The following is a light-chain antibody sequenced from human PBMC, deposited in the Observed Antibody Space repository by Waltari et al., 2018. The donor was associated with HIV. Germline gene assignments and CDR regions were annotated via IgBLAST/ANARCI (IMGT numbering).Light chain of an antibody. CDR1: SSNIGSNT. CDR3: AAWDDSLNGPVVV. V-gene: IGLV1-44*01. Sequence: QSVLTQPPSASGTPGQRVTISCSGSSSNIGSNTVNWYQQLPGTAPKLLIYSNTHRPSGVPDRCSGSKSGTSASLAISGLQSEDEADYYCAAWDDSLNGPVVVFGGGTKLTVL. CDR2: SNT. J-gene: IGLJ2*01.